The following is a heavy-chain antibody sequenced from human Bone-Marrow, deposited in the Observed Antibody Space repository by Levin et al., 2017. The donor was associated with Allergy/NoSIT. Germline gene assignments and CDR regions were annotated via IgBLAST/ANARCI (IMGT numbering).Heavy chain of an antibody. D-gene: IGHD3-16*02. CDR3: GRHYPYDHMWGVYRYEIWFDP. CDR1: GDSISRSGFY. V-gene: IGHV4-39*01. CDR2: VYDSGNT. Sequence: SETLSLTCTVSGDSISRSGFYWGWIRQSPGKGLEWIGTVYDSGNTHYNPSLKSRVTISVDTSKNQFTLKLTSVTAADTAVYYCGRHYPYDHMWGVYRYEIWFDPWGQGTLVSVSS. J-gene: IGHJ5*02.